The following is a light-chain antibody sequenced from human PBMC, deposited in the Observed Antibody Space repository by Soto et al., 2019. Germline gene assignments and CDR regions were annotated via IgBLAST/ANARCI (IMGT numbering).Light chain of an antibody. J-gene: IGLJ1*01. V-gene: IGLV2-11*01. CDR3: CSFAGSYTYV. CDR1: SSDVGRYDY. Sequence: QSALTQPRSVSGSPGQSVTISCTGTSSDVGRYDYVSWYQQHPGKAPKLIIYDVSERPSGVPDRFSGSKFGNTASLTISGLQAEDEADYYCCSFAGSYTYVFGTGTKVTVL. CDR2: DVS.